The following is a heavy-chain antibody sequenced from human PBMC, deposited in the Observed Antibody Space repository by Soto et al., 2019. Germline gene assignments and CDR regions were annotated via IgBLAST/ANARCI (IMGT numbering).Heavy chain of an antibody. V-gene: IGHV1-8*01. CDR3: ARVPFMATRGAEL. Sequence: QVQLVQSGAEVKKPGASVKVSCKASGYSFTSYDIHWVRQATGQGLEWVGWMNPNSGDTDYAQNFQGRVTMTRNTSISTAYMGLRGLRSADTAVYFCARVPFMATRGAELCGQGTTVTVSS. CDR2: MNPNSGDT. J-gene: IGHJ3*01. D-gene: IGHD5-12*01. CDR1: GYSFTSYD.